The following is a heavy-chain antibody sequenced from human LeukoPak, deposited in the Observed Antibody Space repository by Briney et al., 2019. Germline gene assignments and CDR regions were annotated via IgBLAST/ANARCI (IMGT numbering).Heavy chain of an antibody. D-gene: IGHD6-19*01. CDR2: IYYSGST. CDR1: GGSISSYY. V-gene: IGHV4-59*08. Sequence: SETLSLTCTVSGGSISSYYWSRIRQPPGKGLEWIGYIYYSGSTNYNPSLKSRVTISVDTSKNQFSLKLSSVTAADTAVYYCARSYSSGWYFTLWGQGTLVTVSS. J-gene: IGHJ4*02. CDR3: ARSYSSGWYFTL.